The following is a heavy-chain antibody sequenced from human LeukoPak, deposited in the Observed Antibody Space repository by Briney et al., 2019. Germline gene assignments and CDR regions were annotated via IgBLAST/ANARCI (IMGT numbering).Heavy chain of an antibody. CDR2: IIGNNGNT. Sequence: ASVKVSCKASGGTFSSYAISWVRQAPGQGLEWMGWIIGNNGNTNYAEKFQGRVTMTTDTSTSTAYMDLRNLRSDDTAMYYCARAGWCSGGSCYPAAFHFWGEGTMDTVS. CDR3: ARAGWCSGGSCYPAAFHF. CDR1: GGTFSSYA. D-gene: IGHD2-15*01. V-gene: IGHV1-18*01. J-gene: IGHJ3*01.